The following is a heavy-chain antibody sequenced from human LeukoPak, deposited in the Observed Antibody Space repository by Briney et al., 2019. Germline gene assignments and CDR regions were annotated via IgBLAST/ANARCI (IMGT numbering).Heavy chain of an antibody. D-gene: IGHD3-9*01. V-gene: IGHV4-39*01. J-gene: IGHJ4*02. CDR3: ARPSYYDILTGYTKDY. CDR1: GGSISSSSDY. CDR2: IYYSGST. Sequence: SETLSLTCTVSGGSISSSSDYWGWSRQPRGKGLEWIVSIYYSGSTYYNPSLKSRVTISVDTSKNQFSLKLSSVTAADTAVYYCARPSYYDILTGYTKDYWGQGTLVTVSS.